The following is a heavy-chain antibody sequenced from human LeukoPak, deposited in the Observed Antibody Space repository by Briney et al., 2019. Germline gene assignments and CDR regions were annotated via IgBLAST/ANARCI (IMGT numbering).Heavy chain of an antibody. CDR2: IYTSGST. D-gene: IGHD7-27*01. CDR3: ARFLGTGPEDVDWFDP. Sequence: PSETLSLTCTVSGGSISSGSYYWSWIRQPAGKGLEWIGRIYTSGSTNYNPSLKSRVTISVDTSKNQFSLKLSSVTAADTAVYYCARFLGTGPEDVDWFDPWGQGTLVTVSS. V-gene: IGHV4-61*02. J-gene: IGHJ5*02. CDR1: GGSISSGSYY.